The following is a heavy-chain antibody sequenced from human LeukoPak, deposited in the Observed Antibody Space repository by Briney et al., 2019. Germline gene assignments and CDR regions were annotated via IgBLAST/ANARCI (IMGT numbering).Heavy chain of an antibody. CDR2: IYYSGST. J-gene: IGHJ4*02. CDR1: GGSISSYY. D-gene: IGHD4-23*01. CDR3: ARLPYGGEFDY. V-gene: IGHV4-59*08. Sequence: SETLSLTCTVSGGSISSYYWSWIRQPPGKGLEWIGYIYYSGSTNYNPSLKSRVTISVDTSKNQFSLKLSSVTAADTAVYYCARLPYGGEFDYWGQGTLATVSS.